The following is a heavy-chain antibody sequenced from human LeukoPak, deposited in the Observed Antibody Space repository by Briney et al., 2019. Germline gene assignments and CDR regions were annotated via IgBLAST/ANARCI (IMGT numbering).Heavy chain of an antibody. CDR1: GFTFSSYS. D-gene: IGHD3-10*01. CDR2: ISGSGGST. Sequence: GGSLRLSCAASGFTFSSYSINWVRQAPGKGLEWVSAISGSGGSTYYADSVKGRFTISRDNSKNTLYLQMNSLRAEDTAVYYCARGSITMVRGVIFWGQGTLVTVSS. V-gene: IGHV3-23*01. CDR3: ARGSITMVRGVIF. J-gene: IGHJ4*02.